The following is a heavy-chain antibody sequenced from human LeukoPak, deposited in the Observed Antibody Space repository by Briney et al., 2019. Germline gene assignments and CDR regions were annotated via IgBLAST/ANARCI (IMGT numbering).Heavy chain of an antibody. Sequence: ASVKVSCKASGGTFSSYAISWVRQAPGQGLEWMGRIIPILGIANYAQKFQGRVTITADKSTSTAYMELSSLRSEDTAVYCCARGEMGFGAYWGQGTLVTVSS. J-gene: IGHJ4*02. CDR2: IIPILGIA. CDR1: GGTFSSYA. CDR3: ARGEMGFGAY. V-gene: IGHV1-69*04. D-gene: IGHD5-24*01.